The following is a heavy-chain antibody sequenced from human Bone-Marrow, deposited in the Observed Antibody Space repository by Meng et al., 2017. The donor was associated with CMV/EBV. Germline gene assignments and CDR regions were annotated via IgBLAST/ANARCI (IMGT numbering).Heavy chain of an antibody. Sequence: GESLKISCAASGFTFSSYAMSWVRQAPGKGLEWVSSISDSGGSTYYADSVKGRFTISRDNSKNTLYLQMNSLRAEDTAVYYCRKNYGDYASPRGMDVWGQGTTVTVSS. J-gene: IGHJ6*02. CDR2: ISDSGGST. V-gene: IGHV3-23*01. D-gene: IGHD4-17*01. CDR1: GFTFSSYA. CDR3: RKNYGDYASPRGMDV.